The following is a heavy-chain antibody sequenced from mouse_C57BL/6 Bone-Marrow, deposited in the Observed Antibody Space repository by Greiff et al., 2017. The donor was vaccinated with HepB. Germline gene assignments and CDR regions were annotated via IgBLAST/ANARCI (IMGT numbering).Heavy chain of an antibody. CDR2: IYPGNSDT. Sequence: VQLQQPGAELVRPGTSVKLSCKASGYTFTSYWMHWVKQRPGQGLEWIGAIYPGNSDTSYNQKFKGKAKLTAVTSASTAYMELSSLTNEDSAVYYCTSYYSNYFDYWGQGTTLTVSS. V-gene: IGHV1-5*01. J-gene: IGHJ2*01. D-gene: IGHD2-5*01. CDR1: GYTFTSYW. CDR3: TSYYSNYFDY.